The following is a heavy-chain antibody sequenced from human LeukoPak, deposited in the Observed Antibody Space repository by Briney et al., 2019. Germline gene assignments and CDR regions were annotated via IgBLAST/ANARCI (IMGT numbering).Heavy chain of an antibody. D-gene: IGHD6-19*01. CDR3: AKDQTKIAVAAKSDY. V-gene: IGHV3-23*01. CDR1: GFTFSSYA. CDR2: ISGSGGST. J-gene: IGHJ4*02. Sequence: GGSLRLSCAASGFTFSSYAMSWVRQAPGKGPEWVSAISGSGGSTYYADSVKGRFTISRDNSKNTLYLQMNSLRAEDTAVYYCAKDQTKIAVAAKSDYWGQGTLVTVSS.